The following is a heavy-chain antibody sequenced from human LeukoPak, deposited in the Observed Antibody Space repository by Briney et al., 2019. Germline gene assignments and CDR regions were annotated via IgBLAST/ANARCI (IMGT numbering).Heavy chain of an antibody. V-gene: IGHV1-18*04. D-gene: IGHD2-8*01. CDR2: ISAYNGNT. CDR1: GYTFTSYG. J-gene: IGHJ4*02. Sequence: ASVKVSCMASGYTFTSYGISWVRQAPGQGLEWMGWISAYNGNTNYAQKLQGRVTMTTDTSTSTAYMELRSLRSDDTAVYYCARAVSRQNPHLYGYWGQGTLVTVSS. CDR3: ARAVSRQNPHLYGY.